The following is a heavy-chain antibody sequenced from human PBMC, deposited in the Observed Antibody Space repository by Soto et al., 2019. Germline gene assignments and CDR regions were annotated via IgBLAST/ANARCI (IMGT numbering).Heavy chain of an antibody. D-gene: IGHD3-3*01. J-gene: IGHJ4*02. CDR1: GYTFTGYF. CDR3: ARVPGILSGFDY. CDR2: INPYSGGA. V-gene: IGHV1-2*02. Sequence: ASVKVSCKASGYTFTGYFMHWVRQAPGQGLEWMGWINPYSGGADYAQSFQGRVTMTRDTSISTVYMELSRLRSDDTAVYYCARVPGILSGFDYWGQGTLVTVSS.